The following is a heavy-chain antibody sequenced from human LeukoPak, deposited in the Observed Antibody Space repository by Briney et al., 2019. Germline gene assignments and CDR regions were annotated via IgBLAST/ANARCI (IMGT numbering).Heavy chain of an antibody. J-gene: IGHJ4*02. CDR2: IKSKTDGGTT. V-gene: IGHV3-15*01. Sequence: GGSLRLSCAASGFTFSNAWMSWVRQAPGKGLEWVGRIKSKTDGGTTDYAAPVKGRFTISRDDSKNTLYLQMNSLKTEDTAVYYCTTTYCGGDCSDDFDYWGQGTLVTVSS. CDR3: TTTYCGGDCSDDFDY. D-gene: IGHD2-21*02. CDR1: GFTFSNAW.